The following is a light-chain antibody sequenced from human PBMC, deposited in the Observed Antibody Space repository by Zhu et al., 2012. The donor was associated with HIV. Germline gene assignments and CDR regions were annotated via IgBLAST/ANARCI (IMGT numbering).Light chain of an antibody. J-gene: IGKJ4*01. CDR3: QQYYSLLLT. V-gene: IGKV1-NL1*01. Sequence: DIQMTQSPSSLSASVGDRVTITCRASQDIRSSLAWYQQIPGKAPKLLFYAASRLESGVPSRFSGSGSGTEYTLTISSLQPEDFATYYCQQYYSLLLTFGGGTKVEIK. CDR1: QDIRSS. CDR2: AAS.